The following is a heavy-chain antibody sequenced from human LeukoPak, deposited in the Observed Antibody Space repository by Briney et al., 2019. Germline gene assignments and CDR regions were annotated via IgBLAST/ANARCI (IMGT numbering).Heavy chain of an antibody. CDR1: GFTFSTYS. Sequence: GSLRLSCAASGFTFSTYSMNWVRQAPGKGLEWIGEINHSGSTNYNPSLKSRVTISVDTSKNQFSLKLSSVTAADTAVYYCARGRSYMVRGVIRAFDIWGQGTMVTVSS. V-gene: IGHV4-34*01. J-gene: IGHJ3*02. D-gene: IGHD3-10*01. CDR2: INHSGST. CDR3: ARGRSYMVRGVIRAFDI.